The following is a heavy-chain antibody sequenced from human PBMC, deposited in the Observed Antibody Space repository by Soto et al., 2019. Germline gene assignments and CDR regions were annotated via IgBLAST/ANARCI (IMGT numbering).Heavy chain of an antibody. CDR1: GGSISSGDYY. CDR2: IYFSGST. Sequence: PSETLSLTCTVSGGSISSGDYYWSWIRQPPGRGLEWIGYIYFSGSTYYNPSLKGRVAISLDTSKNQFSLKLSSVTAADTAVYYCAREDILTGYGNIDCSGQGTLVTVST. V-gene: IGHV4-30-4*01. J-gene: IGHJ4*02. CDR3: AREDILTGYGNIDC. D-gene: IGHD3-9*01.